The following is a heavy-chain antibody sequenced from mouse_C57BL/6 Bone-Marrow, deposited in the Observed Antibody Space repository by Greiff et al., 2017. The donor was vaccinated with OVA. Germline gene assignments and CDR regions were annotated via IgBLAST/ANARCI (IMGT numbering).Heavy chain of an antibody. D-gene: IGHD2-3*01. CDR3: AKGWLPTRDYFDY. CDR1: GYSFTGYY. CDR2: IYPYNGVS. V-gene: IGHV1-31*01. Sequence: VQLQQSGPELVKPGASVKISCKAFGYSFTGYYMHWVKPSHGNILDWIGYIYPYNGVSSYNQKFKGKATLTVDKSSSTAYMELRSLTSEDSAVYYCAKGWLPTRDYFDYWGQGTTLTVSS. J-gene: IGHJ2*01.